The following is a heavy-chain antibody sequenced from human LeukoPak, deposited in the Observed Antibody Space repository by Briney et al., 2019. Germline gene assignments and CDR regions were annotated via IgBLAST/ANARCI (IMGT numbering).Heavy chain of an antibody. CDR2: INPNGGGT. CDR1: GYTFTGYY. CDR3: ARAWGYYYYYMDV. J-gene: IGHJ6*03. D-gene: IGHD3-16*01. Sequence: ASVKVSCKASGYTFTGYYMHWVRQAPGQGLEWMGWINPNGGGTNYAQKFPGRVTITRDTAISTAYMELSRLRADDTAVYYCARAWGYYYYYMDVWGKGTTVTISS. V-gene: IGHV1-2*02.